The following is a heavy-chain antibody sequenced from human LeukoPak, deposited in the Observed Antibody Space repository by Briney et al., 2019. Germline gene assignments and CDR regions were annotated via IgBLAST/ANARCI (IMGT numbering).Heavy chain of an antibody. D-gene: IGHD2-15*01. Sequence: GGSLRLSCAASGFTFSSYSMNWVRRAPGKGLEWVSSISSSSSYIYYADSVKGRFTISRENAKNSLYLQMNSLRAEDTAVYYCARDRGGRATPFDYWGQGTLVTVSS. CDR3: ARDRGGRATPFDY. V-gene: IGHV3-21*01. CDR2: ISSSSSYI. CDR1: GFTFSSYS. J-gene: IGHJ4*02.